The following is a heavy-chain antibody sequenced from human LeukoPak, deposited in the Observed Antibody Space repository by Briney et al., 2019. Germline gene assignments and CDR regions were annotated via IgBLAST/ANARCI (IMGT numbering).Heavy chain of an antibody. D-gene: IGHD3-3*01. CDR2: ISSSSSYI. CDR3: ARARSDGAFDI. Sequence: GGSLRLSCAVSGFTFSSYSMNWVRQAPGKGLEWVSSISSSSSYIYYADSVKGRFTISRDNAKNSLYLQMNSLRAEDTAVYYCARARSDGAFDIWGQGTMVTVSS. J-gene: IGHJ3*02. V-gene: IGHV3-21*01. CDR1: GFTFSSYS.